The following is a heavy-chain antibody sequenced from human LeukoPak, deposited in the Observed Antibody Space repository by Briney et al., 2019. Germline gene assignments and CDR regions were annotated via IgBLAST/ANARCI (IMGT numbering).Heavy chain of an antibody. D-gene: IGHD2-2*03. J-gene: IGHJ4*02. CDR3: ASGHCSSTSCSYFDY. CDR1: GGSVSSGSYY. V-gene: IGHV4-61*01. CDR2: IYYSGCT. Sequence: SETLSLTCTVSGGSVSSGSYYWSWIRQPPGKGLEWIGYIYYSGCTNYNPSLKSRVTISVDTSKNQFSLKLSSVTAADTAVYYCASGHCSSTSCSYFDYWGQGTLVTVSS.